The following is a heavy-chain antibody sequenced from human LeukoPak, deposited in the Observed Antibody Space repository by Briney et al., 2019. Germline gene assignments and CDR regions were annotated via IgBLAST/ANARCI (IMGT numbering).Heavy chain of an antibody. CDR2: FSGGGGNP. CDR1: GFTFSDYG. D-gene: IGHD2-2*02. J-gene: IGHJ4*02. Sequence: GGSLRLSCAASGFTFSDYGIHWVRQAPSKGLEWVSGFSGGGGNPDYADSVKGRFTISRDNSKNTLYLQMNSLRAEDTAIYYCAKGKVVPATIYDYWGQGTLVTVSS. V-gene: IGHV3-23*01. CDR3: AKGKVVPATIYDY.